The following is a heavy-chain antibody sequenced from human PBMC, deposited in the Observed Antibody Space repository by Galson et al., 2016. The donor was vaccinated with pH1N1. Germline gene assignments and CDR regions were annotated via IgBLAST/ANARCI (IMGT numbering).Heavy chain of an antibody. D-gene: IGHD6-13*01. CDR3: VRAIGGAASY. Sequence: SLRLSCAASGFTFSNYAIHWVRQAPGKGLEWVAVISFDGRNEYYADSVKGRFTIYRDNSKNTMYLQMNSLRAEDTGVYYCVRAIGGAASYWGQGTLVTVSS. V-gene: IGHV3-30*04. CDR1: GFTFSNYA. CDR2: ISFDGRNE. J-gene: IGHJ4*02.